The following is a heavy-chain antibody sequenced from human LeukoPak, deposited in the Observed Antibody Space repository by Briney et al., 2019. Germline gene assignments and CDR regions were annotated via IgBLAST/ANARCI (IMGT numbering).Heavy chain of an antibody. CDR1: GFTFSSYA. J-gene: IGHJ5*01. D-gene: IGHD3-16*02. V-gene: IGHV3-48*04. CDR2: ITSSGTSI. CDR3: AREGYDYVWGSYRSLDS. Sequence: GSLRLSCAASGFTFSSYAMSWVRQAPGKGLEWVSYITSSGTSIYHADSVKGRFTISRDNAKSSLYLQMNSLRAEDTAVYYCAREGYDYVWGSYRSLDSWGQGTLVTVSS.